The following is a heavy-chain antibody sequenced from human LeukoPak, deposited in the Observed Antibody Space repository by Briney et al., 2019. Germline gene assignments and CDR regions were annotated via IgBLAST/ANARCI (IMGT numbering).Heavy chain of an antibody. Sequence: GGSLRLSCVASGFTFSDYYMSWVRQAPGKGLEWVSVIYNTGSTYYADSVKGRFTISRDHSKNTLYLQMNSLRAEDTAVYYCARVDGSSWYPDFWGQGTLVTVSS. CDR2: IYNTGST. CDR3: ARVDGSSWYPDF. J-gene: IGHJ4*02. V-gene: IGHV3-53*01. CDR1: GFTFSDYY. D-gene: IGHD6-13*01.